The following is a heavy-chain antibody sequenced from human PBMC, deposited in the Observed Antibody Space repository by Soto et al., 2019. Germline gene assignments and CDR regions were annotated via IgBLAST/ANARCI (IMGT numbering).Heavy chain of an antibody. V-gene: IGHV4-59*01. J-gene: IGHJ4*02. D-gene: IGHD3-16*01. CDR3: ARRYGGNFDY. CDR2: IYYSGSP. Sequence: SETLSLTCTVSGGSINTDYWTWIRQAPGRGLEWIGYIYYSGSPNYNPSLKSRVTISVDTSKNQFSLKLSSVTAADTAVYYCARRYGGNFDYWGQGTLVTVSS. CDR1: GGSINTDY.